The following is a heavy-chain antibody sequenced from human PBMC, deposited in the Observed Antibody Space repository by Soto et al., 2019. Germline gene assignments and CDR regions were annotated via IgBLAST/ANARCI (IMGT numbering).Heavy chain of an antibody. CDR2: ISGTGVNT. CDR1: GFIFSSYA. Sequence: EEQLLESGGGLVQPGGSLRLSCEASGFIFSSYAITWVRQAPGKGLEWVSTISGTGVNTYYADSVKGRFTVSRDNSKNTVWLQMNILRAADSSVYYCAKDSVHNLYRTSSLEDCFGPWGQGTLVTVSS. CDR3: AKDSVHNLYRTSSLEDCFGP. D-gene: IGHD6-6*01. J-gene: IGHJ5*02. V-gene: IGHV3-23*01.